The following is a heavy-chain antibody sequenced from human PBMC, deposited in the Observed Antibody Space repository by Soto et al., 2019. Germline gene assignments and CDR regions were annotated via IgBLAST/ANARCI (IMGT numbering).Heavy chain of an antibody. CDR2: INPSGGST. CDR1: GYTFTSYY. Sequence: GASVKVSCKASGYTFTSYYMHWVRQAPGRGLEWMGIINPSGGSTSYAQKFQGRVTMTRDTSTSTVYMELSSLRSEDTAVYYCARHMAGGAFDIWGQGTMVTVSS. J-gene: IGHJ3*02. V-gene: IGHV1-46*03. CDR3: ARHMAGGAFDI.